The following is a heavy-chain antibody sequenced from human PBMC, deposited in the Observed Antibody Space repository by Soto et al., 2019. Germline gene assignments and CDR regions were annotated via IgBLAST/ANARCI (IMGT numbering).Heavy chain of an antibody. D-gene: IGHD3-10*01. Sequence: SCKVSGYPFTTYYIHWVRQAPGQGLEWMGWIDPRSGGTVYEQKFQGRVTMTRDTSISTVYMDLSGLTSDDTALYYCATDDYGIFPYWGQGSLVTVS. CDR1: GYPFTTYY. CDR3: ATDDYGIFPY. V-gene: IGHV1-2*02. CDR2: IDPRSGGT. J-gene: IGHJ4*02.